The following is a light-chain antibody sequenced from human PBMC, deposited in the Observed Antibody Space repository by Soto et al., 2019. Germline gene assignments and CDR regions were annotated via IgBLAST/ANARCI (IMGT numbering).Light chain of an antibody. Sequence: QSALTQPASVSGSPGQSITISCTGTSSDVGSYHYVSWYQHHPGKAPKVIIYEVTNRLSGISNRFYGSKSGNTAYLTISGLQAEEESDYYCSSSTNTNTVLFAGGTKLTVL. V-gene: IGLV2-14*01. CDR2: EVT. J-gene: IGLJ2*01. CDR3: SSSTNTNTVL. CDR1: SSDVGSYHY.